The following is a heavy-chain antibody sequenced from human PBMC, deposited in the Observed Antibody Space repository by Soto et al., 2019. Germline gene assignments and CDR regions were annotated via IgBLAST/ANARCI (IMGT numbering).Heavy chain of an antibody. CDR1: GFTVSSNY. CDR3: ARAPLAGGSFDY. J-gene: IGHJ4*02. D-gene: IGHD2-8*02. Sequence: GGSLRLSCAASGFTVSSNYTSWVRQAPGKGLEWVSVIYSGGSTYYADSVKGRFTISRDNSKNTLYLQMNSLRAEDTAVYYCARAPLAGGSFDYWGQGTLVTVSS. V-gene: IGHV3-53*01. CDR2: IYSGGST.